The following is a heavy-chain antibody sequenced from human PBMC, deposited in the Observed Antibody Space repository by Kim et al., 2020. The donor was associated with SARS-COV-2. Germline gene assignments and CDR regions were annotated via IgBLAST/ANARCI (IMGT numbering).Heavy chain of an antibody. V-gene: IGHV3-66*01. CDR2: IYTGGST. D-gene: IGHD2-21*01. J-gene: IGHJ6*02. CDR3: ARDPVHTEGYGMDV. Sequence: GGSLRLSCAASGFTVTSNYMSWVRQAPGKGLEWVSVIYTGGSTYYADSVKGRFTISRDNSKNTVYLQMNSLRAEDTAVYYCARDPVHTEGYGMDVWGQGTTVTVSS. CDR1: GFTVTSNY.